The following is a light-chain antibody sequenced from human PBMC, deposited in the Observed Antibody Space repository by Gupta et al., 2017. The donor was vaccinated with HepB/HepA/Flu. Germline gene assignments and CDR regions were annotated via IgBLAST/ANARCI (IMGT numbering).Light chain of an antibody. CDR1: QSVSSY. V-gene: IGKV3-11*01. Sequence: EIVLTQSPATLSLSPGERATLSCRASQSVSSYVAWYQQKPGQAPRLLIYDASNRATGIPARFSGSGSGTDFTLTSSSREPEDSAVYHVQQRINWPTFGPGTKVDIK. CDR2: DAS. CDR3: QQRINWPT. J-gene: IGKJ3*01.